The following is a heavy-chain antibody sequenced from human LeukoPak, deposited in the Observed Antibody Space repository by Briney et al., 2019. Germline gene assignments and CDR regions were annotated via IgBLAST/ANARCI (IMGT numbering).Heavy chain of an antibody. D-gene: IGHD6-19*01. J-gene: IGHJ4*02. CDR1: GFTFSSHG. V-gene: IGHV3-33*03. CDR3: ATLWDPVAGTTQPLL. CDR2: IWYDGSKI. Sequence: PGGSLRLSCAASGFTFSSHGMDWVRQAPGKGLEWVAVIWYDGSKIYYSDSVKGRFTISRDNANNSLYLQINSLRVEDTAVYYCATLWDPVAGTTQPLLWGQGTLVTVSS.